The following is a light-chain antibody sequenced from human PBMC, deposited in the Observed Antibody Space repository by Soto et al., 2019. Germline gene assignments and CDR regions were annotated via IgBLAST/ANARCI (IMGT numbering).Light chain of an antibody. V-gene: IGLV2-14*01. Sequence: SALTQPASVSGSPGQSIAISCTGTSSDVGGYSYVSWYQQQPGKAPKLVISDVSNRPSGVSDRFSGSKSGNTASLTISGLQTEDEADYYCASYTTSSTYVFGTRTKVTVL. J-gene: IGLJ1*01. CDR2: DVS. CDR3: ASYTTSSTYV. CDR1: SSDVGGYSY.